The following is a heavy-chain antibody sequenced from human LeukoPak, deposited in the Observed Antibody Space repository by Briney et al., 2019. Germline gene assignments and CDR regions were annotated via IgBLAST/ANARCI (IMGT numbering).Heavy chain of an antibody. D-gene: IGHD3-22*01. V-gene: IGHV4-61*02. CDR2: IYTSGST. CDR1: GGSISSGSYY. Sequence: SETLSLTCTVSGGSISSGSYYWSWIRQPAGKGLEWIGRIYTSGSTNYNPSLKSRVTMSVDTSKNQFSLKLSSVTAADTAVYYCAREATYYYDSKADFDIWGQGTMVTVSS. CDR3: AREATYYYDSKADFDI. J-gene: IGHJ3*02.